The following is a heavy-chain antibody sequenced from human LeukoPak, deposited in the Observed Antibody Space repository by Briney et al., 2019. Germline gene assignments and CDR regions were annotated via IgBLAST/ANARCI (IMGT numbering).Heavy chain of an antibody. Sequence: GGSLRLSCAASGFTVSRNYMSWVRQAPGKGLEWVSVLYSDGSTYYADSVKGRFTISRDNSKNTLYLQMSSLRAEDTAVYYCARTIVGVAYYDAFDIWGQGTMVTVSS. J-gene: IGHJ3*02. CDR2: LYSDGST. V-gene: IGHV3-66*01. CDR3: ARTIVGVAYYDAFDI. D-gene: IGHD6-19*01. CDR1: GFTVSRNY.